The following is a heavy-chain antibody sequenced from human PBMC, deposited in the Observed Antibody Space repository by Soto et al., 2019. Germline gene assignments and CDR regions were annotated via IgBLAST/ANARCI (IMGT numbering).Heavy chain of an antibody. CDR2: IRSKAYGETA. CDR3: TKYTYTSRYSYFGMDV. V-gene: IGHV3-49*03. D-gene: IGHD2-2*01. Sequence: PGGSLRLSCTGSGFTFSDYAISWSRQAPGKGLEWVGVIRSKAYGETADYAASVKGRFTTLRDDSKSIAYLQMNSLQSEDTGVYYCTKYTYTSRYSYFGMDVWGHGTTVT. J-gene: IGHJ6*02. CDR1: GFTFSDYA.